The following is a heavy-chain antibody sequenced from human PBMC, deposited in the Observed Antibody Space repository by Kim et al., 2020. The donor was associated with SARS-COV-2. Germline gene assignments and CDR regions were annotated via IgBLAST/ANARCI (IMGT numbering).Heavy chain of an antibody. CDR1: GGSISSSSYY. J-gene: IGHJ5*02. CDR3: ARQLQWLATNWFDP. Sequence: SETLSLTCTVSGGSISSSSYYWGWIRQPPGKGLEWIGSIYYSGSTYYNPSLKSRVTISVDTSKNQFSLKLSSVTAADTAVYYCARQLQWLATNWFDPWGQGTLVTVSS. CDR2: IYYSGST. D-gene: IGHD6-19*01. V-gene: IGHV4-39*01.